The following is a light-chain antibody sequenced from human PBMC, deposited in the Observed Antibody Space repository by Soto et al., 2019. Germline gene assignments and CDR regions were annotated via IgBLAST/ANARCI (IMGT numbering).Light chain of an antibody. V-gene: IGKV3-20*01. CDR1: QSVSSSY. Sequence: EIVLTQSPGTLSLSPGERATLSCRASQSVSSSYLAWYQQKPGQAPRLLIYGASSRATGIPDRFSGGGSGTDFTLTISRLEPEYFAVYYWQQYSSSPPLGGGTKVEIK. CDR3: QQYSSSPP. CDR2: GAS. J-gene: IGKJ4*02.